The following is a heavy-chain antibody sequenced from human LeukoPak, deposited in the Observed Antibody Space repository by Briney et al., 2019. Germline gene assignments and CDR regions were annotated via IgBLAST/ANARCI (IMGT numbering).Heavy chain of an antibody. CDR2: ISSSGSTI. CDR1: GFTFSDYY. Sequence: GGSLRLSCAASGFTFSDYYMSWIRQAPGKGLEWVSYISSSGSTIYYADSVKGRFTISRDNAKNSLYLQMNSLRAEDTAVYYCARVGGDCSSTSCYPYYMDVWGKGTTVTVSS. J-gene: IGHJ6*03. CDR3: ARVGGDCSSTSCYPYYMDV. V-gene: IGHV3-11*04. D-gene: IGHD2-2*01.